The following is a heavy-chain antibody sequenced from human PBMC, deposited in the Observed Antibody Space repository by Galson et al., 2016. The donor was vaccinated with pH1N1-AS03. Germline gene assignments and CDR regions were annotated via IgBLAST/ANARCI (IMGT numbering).Heavy chain of an antibody. CDR3: AKGDDFWSGYSPNYYYCMDA. CDR1: GFSFSTYA. Sequence: SLRLSCAASGFSFSTYAMTWVRQAPGKGLEWVSGISGSGGTTYYAESVKGRSAISRDNSKNTLYLLMNSLRAEDTAVYYCAKGDDFWSGYSPNYYYCMDAWGKGTTVTVSS. CDR2: ISGSGGTT. D-gene: IGHD3-3*01. J-gene: IGHJ6*03. V-gene: IGHV3-23*01.